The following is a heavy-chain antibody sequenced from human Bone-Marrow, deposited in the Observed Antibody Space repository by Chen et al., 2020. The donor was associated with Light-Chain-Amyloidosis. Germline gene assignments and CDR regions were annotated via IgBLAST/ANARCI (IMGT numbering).Heavy chain of an antibody. Sequence: NYWIGWVRQMPGKGLEWMGVIYPDDSDSRYSPSFEGQVTISADKSITTAYLQWRSLKASDTAMYYCARRRDGYNFDYWGQGTLVTVSS. D-gene: IGHD5-12*01. CDR3: ARRRDGYNFDY. CDR1: NYW. J-gene: IGHJ4*02. CDR2: IYPDDSDS. V-gene: IGHV5-51*01.